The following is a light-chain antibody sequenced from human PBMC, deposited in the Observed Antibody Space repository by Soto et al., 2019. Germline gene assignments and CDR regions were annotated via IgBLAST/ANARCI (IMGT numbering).Light chain of an antibody. Sequence: DSVMTQSPDSLAVSLCERATINCKSSQSVLYSSNDKNYLDWYQQKPGKPPRLLIYWASTRESGVPERVTGGGSGTDFTLTISSLQAEDVEVYYCQQYYSSPFTFGPGTKVDIK. CDR2: WAS. J-gene: IGKJ3*01. CDR1: QSVLYSSNDKNY. CDR3: QQYYSSPFT. V-gene: IGKV4-1*01.